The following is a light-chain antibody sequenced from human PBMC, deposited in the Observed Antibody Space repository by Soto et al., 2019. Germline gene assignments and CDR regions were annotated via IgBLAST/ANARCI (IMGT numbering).Light chain of an antibody. Sequence: QSVLTQPRSVSGSPGQSVTISCTGTSSDVGAYDFVSWYQQHPGEAPKLIIYDVNKRPSGVPDRFSGSKSGNTASLTISGLQAEDVGDYFCCSFAGTFYVFGTGTKVTVL. CDR2: DVN. V-gene: IGLV2-11*01. J-gene: IGLJ1*01. CDR3: CSFAGTFYV. CDR1: SSDVGAYDF.